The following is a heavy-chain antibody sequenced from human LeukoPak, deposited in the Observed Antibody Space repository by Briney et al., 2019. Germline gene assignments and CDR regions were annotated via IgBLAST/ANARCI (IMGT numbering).Heavy chain of an antibody. CDR2: MNPNSGNT. J-gene: IGHJ6*02. Sequence: ASVKVSCKASGYTFTSYGISWVRQAPGQGLEWMGWMNPNSGNTGYAQKFQDRVTMTRNTSISTAYMELSSLRSEDTAVYYCARGRGPKGYDFWSGYWDYYGMDVWGQGTTVTVSS. CDR3: ARGRGPKGYDFWSGYWDYYGMDV. V-gene: IGHV1-8*02. D-gene: IGHD3-3*01. CDR1: GYTFTSYG.